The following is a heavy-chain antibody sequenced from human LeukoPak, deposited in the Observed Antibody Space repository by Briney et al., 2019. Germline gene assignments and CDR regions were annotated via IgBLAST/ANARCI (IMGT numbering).Heavy chain of an antibody. V-gene: IGHV3-23*01. CDR3: AKDDYYGSGSLSGH. D-gene: IGHD3-10*01. J-gene: IGHJ4*02. CDR2: ISGSGGST. Sequence: GGSLRLSCAASGFTFSSYAMSWVRQAPGRGLEWVSAISGSGGSTNYADPVKGRFTISRDNSKNTLYLQMNSLRAEDTAVYYCAKDDYYGSGSLSGHWGQGTLVTVSS. CDR1: GFTFSSYA.